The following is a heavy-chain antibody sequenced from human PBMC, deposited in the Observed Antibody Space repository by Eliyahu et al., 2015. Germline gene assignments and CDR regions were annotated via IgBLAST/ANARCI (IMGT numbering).Heavy chain of an antibody. Sequence: QVQLVQSGAEVKKPGASVKVSCKASGYXFXSYAMHWVRQAPGQRLEWMGWVNAGNGNTKYSQKFQGRVTITRDTSASTAYMELSSLRSEDTAVYYCARAYLLGYYYYYGMDVWGQGTTVTVSS. V-gene: IGHV1-3*01. CDR2: VNAGNGNT. CDR1: GYXFXSYA. D-gene: IGHD3-10*01. J-gene: IGHJ6*02. CDR3: ARAYLLGYYYYYGMDV.